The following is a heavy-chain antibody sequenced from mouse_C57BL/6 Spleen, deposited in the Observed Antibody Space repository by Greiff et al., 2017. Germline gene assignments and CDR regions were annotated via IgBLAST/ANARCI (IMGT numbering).Heavy chain of an antibody. Sequence: EVKLVESGGGLVQPKGSLKLSCAASGFSFNTYAMNWVRQAPGKGLEWVARIRSKSNNYATYYADSVKDRFTISRDDSESMLYLQMNNLKTEDTAMYYCVRHPSYYGNIYYAMDYWGQGTSVTVSS. CDR1: GFSFNTYA. V-gene: IGHV10-1*01. CDR3: VRHPSYYGNIYYAMDY. D-gene: IGHD2-10*01. CDR2: IRSKSNNYAT. J-gene: IGHJ4*01.